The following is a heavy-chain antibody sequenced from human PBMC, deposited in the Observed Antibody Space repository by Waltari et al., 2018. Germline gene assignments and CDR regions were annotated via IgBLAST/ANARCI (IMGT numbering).Heavy chain of an antibody. V-gene: IGHV3-30*04. CDR1: GFTSSNFA. CDR3: SRDLIAGVPDYLDY. D-gene: IGHD3-16*01. Sequence: QVQLVESGGGVVQPGGSLRLSCAASGFTSSNFAMHWGRQTPGTGLEGVAVISSDGSLKYYADSVKGRFTSSRDNSHNTFFLQMNSLRHEDTAVYYCSRDLIAGVPDYLDYWGQGTLVTVSS. J-gene: IGHJ4*02. CDR2: ISSDGSLK.